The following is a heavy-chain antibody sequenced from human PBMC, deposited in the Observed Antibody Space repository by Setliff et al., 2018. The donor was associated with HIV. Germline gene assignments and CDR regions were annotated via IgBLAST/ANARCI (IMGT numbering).Heavy chain of an antibody. J-gene: IGHJ3*02. Sequence: GGSLRLSCAASGFTFSSYSMNWVRQAPGKGLEWVSYISSSSSTIYYADSVKGRFTISRDNAKNSLYLQMNSLRAEDTAVYYCATLYYDSSGYYPVAFDIWGQGTMVTVSS. D-gene: IGHD3-22*01. CDR3: ATLYYDSSGYYPVAFDI. CDR1: GFTFSSYS. V-gene: IGHV3-48*01. CDR2: ISSSSSTI.